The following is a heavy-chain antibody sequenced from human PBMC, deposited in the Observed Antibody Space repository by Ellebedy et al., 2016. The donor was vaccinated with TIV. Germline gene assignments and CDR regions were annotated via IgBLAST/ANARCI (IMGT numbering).Heavy chain of an antibody. Sequence: ASVKVSCKASGDTFSSYAISWVRQAPGQGLEWMGWISAYNGNTNYAQKLQGRVTMTTDTSTRTAYMELRSLRSDDTAVYYCARGGNLGDIHYYYGMDVWGQGTTVTVSS. V-gene: IGHV1-18*01. CDR1: GDTFSSYA. J-gene: IGHJ6*02. D-gene: IGHD2-21*01. CDR2: ISAYNGNT. CDR3: ARGGNLGDIHYYYGMDV.